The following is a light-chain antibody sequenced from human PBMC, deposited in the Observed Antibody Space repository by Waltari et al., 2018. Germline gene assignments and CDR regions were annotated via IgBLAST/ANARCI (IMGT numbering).Light chain of an antibody. J-gene: IGKJ2*01. V-gene: IGKV1-39*01. CDR1: QSISYY. CDR2: GAS. CDR3: QQSFRTPYT. Sequence: DIQMTQSPSPLSASVGDSVALTCRASQSISYYLTWYQHKPGKAPKLPIYGASSLQSGVPSTFSGSGSGTDFTLTISSLQPEDFATYFCQQSFRTPYTFGQGTKLEIK.